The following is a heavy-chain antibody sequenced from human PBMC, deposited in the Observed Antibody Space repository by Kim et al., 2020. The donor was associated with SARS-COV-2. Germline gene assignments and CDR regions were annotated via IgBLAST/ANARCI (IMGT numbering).Heavy chain of an antibody. D-gene: IGHD2-21*02. CDR2: ISWNSGSI. J-gene: IGHJ4*02. Sequence: SLRLSCAASGFTFDDYAMHWVRQAPGKGLEWVSGISWNSGSIGYADSVKGRFTISRDNAKNSLYLQMNSLRVEDTALYYCAKDIGLGGGNSYFDYWGQGTLVTVSS. CDR3: AKDIGLGGGNSYFDY. V-gene: IGHV3-9*01. CDR1: GFTFDDYA.